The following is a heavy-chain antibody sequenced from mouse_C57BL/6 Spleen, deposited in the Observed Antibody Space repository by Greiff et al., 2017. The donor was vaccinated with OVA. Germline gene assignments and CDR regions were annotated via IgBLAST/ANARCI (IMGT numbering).Heavy chain of an antibody. CDR2: IRSKSNNYAT. CDR1: GFSFNTYA. CDR3: VRHEITGAMDY. V-gene: IGHV10-1*01. Sequence: EVKLMESGGGLVQPKGSLKLSCAASGFSFNTYAMNWVRQAPGKGLEWVARIRSKSNNYATYYADSVKDRFTISRDDSESMLYLQMNNLKTEDTAMYYCVRHEITGAMDYWGQGTSVTVSS. J-gene: IGHJ4*01. D-gene: IGHD1-3*01.